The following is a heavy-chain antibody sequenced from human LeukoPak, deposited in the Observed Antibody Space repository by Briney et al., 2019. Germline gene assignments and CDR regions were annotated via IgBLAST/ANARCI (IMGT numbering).Heavy chain of an antibody. CDR2: ISGSGGST. CDR3: AKAGGSNRSYSSSWYYFDY. D-gene: IGHD6-13*01. V-gene: IGHV3-23*01. J-gene: IGHJ4*02. CDR1: GFTFSSYA. Sequence: GGSLRLSCAASGFTFSSYAMSWVRQAPGKGLEWVSAISGSGGSTYYADSVKGRFTISRDNSKNTLYLQMNSLRAGDTAVYYCAKAGGSNRSYSSSWYYFDYWGQGTLVTVSS.